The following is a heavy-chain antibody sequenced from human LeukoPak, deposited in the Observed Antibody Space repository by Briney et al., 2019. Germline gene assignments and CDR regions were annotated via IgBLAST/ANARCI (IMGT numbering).Heavy chain of an antibody. CDR2: ISYDGSNK. J-gene: IGHJ4*02. CDR3: AKDSDPFSSSSFFDY. D-gene: IGHD2-2*01. V-gene: IGHV3-30*18. Sequence: GGSLRLSCAASGFTFSSYGMHWVRQAPGKGLEWVAVISYDGSNKYYADSVKGRFTISRDNSKNTLYLQMNSLRAEDTAVYYCAKDSDPFSSSSFFDYWGQGTLVTVSS. CDR1: GFTFSSYG.